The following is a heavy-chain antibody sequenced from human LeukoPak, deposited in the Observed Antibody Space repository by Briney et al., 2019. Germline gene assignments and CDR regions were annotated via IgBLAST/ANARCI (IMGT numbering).Heavy chain of an antibody. CDR3: ARGITIFGVVPA. J-gene: IGHJ5*02. Sequence: SVNVSFKPSVCTFSSYTISWLRQARGQGLEWMGRIIPILGIANYAQKFQGRVTITADKSTSTAYMELSSLRSEDTAVYYCARGITIFGVVPAWGQGTLVTVSS. V-gene: IGHV1-69*02. CDR2: IIPILGIA. D-gene: IGHD3-3*01. CDR1: VCTFSSYT.